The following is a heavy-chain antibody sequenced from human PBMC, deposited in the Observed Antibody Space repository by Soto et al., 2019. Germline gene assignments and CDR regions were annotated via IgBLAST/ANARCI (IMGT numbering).Heavy chain of an antibody. CDR2: ISGSGVST. V-gene: IGHV3-23*01. Sequence: GGSLRLSFAASGFTFSSYAMSWVRQAPGKGLEWVSAISGSGVSTYYADSVKGRFTISRDNSKNTLYLQMNSLRAEDTAVYYCAKSPGMYYYDSSGYYHYDYWGQGTLVTSPQ. CDR3: AKSPGMYYYDSSGYYHYDY. D-gene: IGHD3-22*01. CDR1: GFTFSSYA. J-gene: IGHJ4*02.